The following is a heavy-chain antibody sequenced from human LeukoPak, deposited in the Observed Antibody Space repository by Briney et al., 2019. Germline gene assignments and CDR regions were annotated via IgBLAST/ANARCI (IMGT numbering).Heavy chain of an antibody. Sequence: SETLSLTFSVSGDSISIGDYRWSWIRQSPGKGLEWIGCIYYIGTAYYNPSLRSRVALSADTSKNQFSLKLNSVTVADSAVYFCARARGDSPRIYYYMDVWGKGTTVTVSS. J-gene: IGHJ6*03. D-gene: IGHD3-16*01. V-gene: IGHV4-30-4*01. CDR1: GDSISIGDYR. CDR3: ARARGDSPRIYYYMDV. CDR2: IYYIGTA.